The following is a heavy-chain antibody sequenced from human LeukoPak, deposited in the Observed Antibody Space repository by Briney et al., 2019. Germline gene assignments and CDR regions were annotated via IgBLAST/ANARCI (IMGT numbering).Heavy chain of an antibody. Sequence: ADTLSLTCTVSGYSISSGYYWGWLRQPPGEGLEWVGSIYHSGSTHYNPSLKSRVTISLDTSQNHSSLRLTSVTAADTAVLYCARRRSVFFDLWGQGTMVSVSS. CDR1: GYSISSGYY. CDR2: IYHSGST. J-gene: IGHJ3*01. V-gene: IGHV4-38-2*02. CDR3: ARRRSVFFDL.